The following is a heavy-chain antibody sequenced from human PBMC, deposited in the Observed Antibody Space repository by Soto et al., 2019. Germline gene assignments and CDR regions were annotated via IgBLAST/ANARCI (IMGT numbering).Heavy chain of an antibody. CDR1: GYTFTSYG. V-gene: IGHV1-18*01. J-gene: IGHJ4*02. CDR3: ASEVVDIADY. CDR2: ISANNGNT. D-gene: IGHD5-12*01. Sequence: ASVKVSCKASGYTFTSYGISWVRQAPGQGLEWMGWISANNGNTNYAQKLQGRVTITTDKSTSTAYMELSSLRSEATAVYYCASEVVDIADYWGQGTLVTVSS.